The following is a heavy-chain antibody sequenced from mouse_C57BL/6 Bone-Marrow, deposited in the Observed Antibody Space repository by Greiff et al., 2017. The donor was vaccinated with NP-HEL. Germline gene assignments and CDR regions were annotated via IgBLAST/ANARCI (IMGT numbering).Heavy chain of an antibody. CDR1: GYTFTDYY. CDR2: INPNNGGT. D-gene: IGHD1-1*01. Sequence: EVQLQQSGPELVKPGASVKISCKASGYTFTDYYMNWVKQSHGKSLEWIGDINPNNGGTSYNQKFKGKATLTVDKSSSTAYMELRSLTSEDSAVYYCARSTLYYGSSYYWYFDVWGTGTTVTVSS. J-gene: IGHJ1*03. V-gene: IGHV1-26*01. CDR3: ARSTLYYGSSYYWYFDV.